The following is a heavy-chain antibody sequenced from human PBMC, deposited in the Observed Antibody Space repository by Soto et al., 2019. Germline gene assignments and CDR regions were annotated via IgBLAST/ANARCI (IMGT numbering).Heavy chain of an antibody. CDR2: INHSGST. CDR1: GGSFSGYY. CDR3: ASYYFDD. V-gene: IGHV4-34*01. Sequence: SETLSLTCAVYGGSFSGYYWSWIRQPPGKGLEWIGEINHSGSTNYNPSLKSRVTISVDTSKNQFSLKLSSVTAADTAVYYCASYYFDDWGQGTLVTVSS. J-gene: IGHJ4*02.